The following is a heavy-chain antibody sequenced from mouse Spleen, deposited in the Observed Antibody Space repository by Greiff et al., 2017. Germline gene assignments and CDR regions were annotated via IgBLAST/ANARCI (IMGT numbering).Heavy chain of an antibody. CDR1: GYAFSSYW. Sequence: LVESGAELVKPGASVKISCKASGYAFSSYWMNWVKQRPGKGLEWIGQIYPGDGDTNYNGKFKGKATLTADKSSSTAYMQLSSLTSEDSAVYFCARNSNYGYFDYWGQGTTLTVSS. V-gene: IGHV1-80*01. D-gene: IGHD2-5*01. CDR3: ARNSNYGYFDY. J-gene: IGHJ2*01. CDR2: IYPGDGDT.